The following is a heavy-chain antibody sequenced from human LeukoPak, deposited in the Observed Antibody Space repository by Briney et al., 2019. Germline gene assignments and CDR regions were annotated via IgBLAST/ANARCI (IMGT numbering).Heavy chain of an antibody. CDR2: IYSGGST. Sequence: GGSLRLSCAASGFTFSSYAMSWVRQAPGKGLEWVSVIYSGGSTYYADSVKGRFTISRDNSKNTLYLQMNSLRAEDTAVYYCARAYSSGWSEDYWGQGTLVTVSS. J-gene: IGHJ4*02. CDR1: GFTFSSYA. V-gene: IGHV3-66*02. CDR3: ARAYSSGWSEDY. D-gene: IGHD6-19*01.